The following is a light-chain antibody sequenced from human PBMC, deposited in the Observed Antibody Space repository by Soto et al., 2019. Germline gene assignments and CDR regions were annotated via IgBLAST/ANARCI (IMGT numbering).Light chain of an antibody. CDR3: QQYKEWPPLT. J-gene: IGKJ4*01. CDR1: QNIKSN. V-gene: IGKV3D-15*01. Sequence: EILMTQSPITLSVSPGEGDTLSCRASQNIKSNLAWYQQRPGQAPRVLIYGASSRASGIPDRFSGSGSGTDFTLTINRLEPDDFAVYYCQQYKEWPPLTFGGGTRVESK. CDR2: GAS.